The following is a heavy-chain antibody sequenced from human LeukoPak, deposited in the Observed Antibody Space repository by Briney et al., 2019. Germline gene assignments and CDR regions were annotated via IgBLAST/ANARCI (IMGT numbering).Heavy chain of an antibody. J-gene: IGHJ3*02. CDR2: IFYTGST. CDR1: GGSISSYY. CDR3: ARAPGGYGSGSRGAFDI. Sequence: PSETLSLTCTVSGGSISSYYWSWIRQPPGKGLEWIGYIFYTGSTNYNPSLQSRVTILLDTSKNQFSLKLSSMTAADTAVYYCARAPGGYGSGSRGAFDIWGQGTIVTVSS. D-gene: IGHD3-10*01. V-gene: IGHV4-59*01.